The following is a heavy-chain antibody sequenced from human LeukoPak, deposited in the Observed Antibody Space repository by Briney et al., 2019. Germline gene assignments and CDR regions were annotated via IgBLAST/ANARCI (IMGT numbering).Heavy chain of an antibody. CDR3: ARRIVGPSSGGDY. CDR1: GFTFSTYW. D-gene: IGHD1-26*01. CDR2: INGDGSRT. V-gene: IGHV3-74*01. J-gene: IGHJ4*02. Sequence: PGGSLRLSCAASGFTFSTYWMHWVRQAPGKGLVWVSRINGDGSRTSYADSVKGRFTISGDNAKNTLYLQMNSLRAEDTAVYYCARRIVGPSSGGDYWGQGTPVTVSS.